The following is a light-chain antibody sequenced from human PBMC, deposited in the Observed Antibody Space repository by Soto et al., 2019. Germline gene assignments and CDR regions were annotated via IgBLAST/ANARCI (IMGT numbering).Light chain of an antibody. CDR3: QSYDRSLSGYV. CDR1: SSNIGAGYD. J-gene: IGLJ1*01. V-gene: IGLV1-40*01. Sequence: QYVLGQPPSVSGAPGQRVTISCTWSSSNIGAGYDVHWYQQLPGTAPKLLIYGNNNRPSGVPDRFSGSKSGTSASLAITGLQAEDEADYSCQSYDRSLSGYVFGTGTKV. CDR2: GNN.